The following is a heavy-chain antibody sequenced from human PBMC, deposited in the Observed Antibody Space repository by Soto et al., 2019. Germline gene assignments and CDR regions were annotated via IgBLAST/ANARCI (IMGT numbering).Heavy chain of an antibody. D-gene: IGHD3-9*01. V-gene: IGHV3-64D*06. Sequence: GGSLRLSCSASGFTFSEYSMHWVRQAPGKGLQYFSTISSDGDITYYADSVKGRFTISRDNSKNNLYLQMNSLRPEDTAVYYCVKVSTFYDILTGYYSTNFFDPWGQGTLVTVSS. CDR1: GFTFSEYS. CDR3: VKVSTFYDILTGYYSTNFFDP. CDR2: ISSDGDIT. J-gene: IGHJ5*02.